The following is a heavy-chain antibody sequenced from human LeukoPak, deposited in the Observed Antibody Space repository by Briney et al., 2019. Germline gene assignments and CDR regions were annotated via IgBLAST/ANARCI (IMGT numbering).Heavy chain of an antibody. CDR1: GGTFSNYA. V-gene: IGHV1-69*06. J-gene: IGHJ6*03. D-gene: IGHD5-18*01. CDR2: IIPIFGTA. Sequence: ASVKVSCKASGGTFSNYAISWVRQAPGQGLEWMGGIIPIFGTANYAQKFQGRVTITADKSTSTAYMELSSLRSEDTAVYYCARRGSSHTAMENYCYYMDVWGKGTTVTVSS. CDR3: ARRGSSHTAMENYCYYMDV.